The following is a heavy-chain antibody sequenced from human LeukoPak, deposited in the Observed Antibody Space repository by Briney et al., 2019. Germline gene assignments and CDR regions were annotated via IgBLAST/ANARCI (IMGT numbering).Heavy chain of an antibody. J-gene: IGHJ4*02. CDR2: VNPNSGGT. CDR3: ARDTYGGNWSLGY. D-gene: IGHD4-23*01. Sequence: GASVKVSCKASGFTFTGYYIHWVRQASGQGLEWMGWVNPNSGGTKYAQKFQGRVSMTSDTSISTAYMELSRLTSDDTAVYYCARDTYGGNWSLGYWGQGTLVTVSS. CDR1: GFTFTGYY. V-gene: IGHV1-2*02.